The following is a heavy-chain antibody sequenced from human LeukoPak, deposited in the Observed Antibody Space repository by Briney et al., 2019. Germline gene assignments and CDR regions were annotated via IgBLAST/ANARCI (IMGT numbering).Heavy chain of an antibody. Sequence: SQTLSLTCTVSGGSLSSGSYYWSWIRQPAGKGLEWIGRIYTSGSTNYNPSLKSRVTISVDTSKNQFSLKLSSVTAADTAVYYCARDGEVYFDYWGQGTLVTVSS. CDR2: IYTSGST. D-gene: IGHD3-10*01. CDR3: ARDGEVYFDY. J-gene: IGHJ4*02. CDR1: GGSLSSGSYY. V-gene: IGHV4-61*02.